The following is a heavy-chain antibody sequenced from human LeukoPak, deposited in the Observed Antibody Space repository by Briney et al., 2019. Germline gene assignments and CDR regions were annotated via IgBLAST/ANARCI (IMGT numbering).Heavy chain of an antibody. D-gene: IGHD2-15*01. V-gene: IGHV3-53*01. CDR2: IYSGGST. CDR3: ASSYCSGGSCYLWYYYYGMDV. Sequence: PGGSLRLSCAASGFTVSSNYMSWVRQAPGKGLEWVSVIYSGGSTYYADSVKGRFTISRDNSKNTLYLQMNSLRAEDTAVYYCASSYCSGGSCYLWYYYYGMDVWGQGTTVTVSS. CDR1: GFTVSSNY. J-gene: IGHJ6*02.